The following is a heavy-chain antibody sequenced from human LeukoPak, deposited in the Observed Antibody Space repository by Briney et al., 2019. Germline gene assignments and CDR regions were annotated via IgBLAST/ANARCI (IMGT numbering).Heavy chain of an antibody. CDR2: ISSSSSYT. Sequence: GGSLRLSCAASGFTFSDYYMSWIRQAPGKGVEWVSYISSSSSYTNYADSVKGRFTISRDNAKNSLYLQMNSLRAEDTAVYYCARGGIAVAGTYCSDCWGQGRLVTVSS. J-gene: IGHJ4*02. D-gene: IGHD6-19*01. V-gene: IGHV3-11*06. CDR1: GFTFSDYY. CDR3: ARGGIAVAGTYCSDC.